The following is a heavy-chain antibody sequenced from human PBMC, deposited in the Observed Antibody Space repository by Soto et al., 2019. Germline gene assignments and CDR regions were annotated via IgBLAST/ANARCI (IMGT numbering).Heavy chain of an antibody. V-gene: IGHV1-69*08. J-gene: IGHJ4*02. D-gene: IGHD3-10*01. CDR1: ADTFTGYT. CDR2: VIPILGAS. Sequence: QVQLVQSGAEVKKPGSSVKVSCKASADTFTGYTVTWVRQAPGQGLEWVGRVIPILGASNFAQKFQGRGTISAYKSTDTAYMVLTGLTSEDTAVYYCARSRGSYYSNFDSWGQGTLVTVSS. CDR3: ARSRGSYYSNFDS.